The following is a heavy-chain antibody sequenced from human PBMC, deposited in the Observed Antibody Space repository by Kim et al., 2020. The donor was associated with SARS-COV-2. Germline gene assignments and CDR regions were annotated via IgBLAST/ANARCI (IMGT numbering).Heavy chain of an antibody. Sequence: GGSLRLSCAASGFTFSSFAMSWVRQTPGKGLQWVSSISDSGDNTHYADAVKGWFTISRDNSKNMLYLQMNSLRAEDTAVYFCAKDFGYCSSSVCYPPYGMDVWGPGTSVTVSS. V-gene: IGHV3-23*01. J-gene: IGHJ6*02. D-gene: IGHD2-2*03. CDR3: AKDFGYCSSSVCYPPYGMDV. CDR1: GFTFSSFA. CDR2: ISDSGDNT.